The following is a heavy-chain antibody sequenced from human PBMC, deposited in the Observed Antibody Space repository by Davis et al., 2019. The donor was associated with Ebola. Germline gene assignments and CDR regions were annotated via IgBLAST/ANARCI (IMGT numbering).Heavy chain of an antibody. J-gene: IGHJ5*02. D-gene: IGHD5-18*01. V-gene: IGHV4-39*01. Sequence: SETLSLTCTVSGGSISSSSYYWGWIRQPPEKGLEWIGSIYYSGSTYYNPSLKSRVTISVDTSKNQFSLKLSSVTAADTAVYYCARHKIQLWFRWFDPWGQGTLVTVSS. CDR3: ARHKIQLWFRWFDP. CDR1: GGSISSSSYY. CDR2: IYYSGST.